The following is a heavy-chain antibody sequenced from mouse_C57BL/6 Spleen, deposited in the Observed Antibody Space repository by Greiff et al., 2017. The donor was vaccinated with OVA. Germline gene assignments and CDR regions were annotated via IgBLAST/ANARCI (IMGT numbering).Heavy chain of an antibody. V-gene: IGHV3-6*01. CDR2: ISYDGSN. J-gene: IGHJ2*01. CDR3: AREGGFYPAY. Sequence: DVQLQESGPGLVKPSQSLSLTCSVTGYSITSGYYWNWIRQFPGNKLEWMGYISYDGSNNYNPSLKNRISITRDTSKNQFFLKLNSVTTEDTATYYCAREGGFYPAYWGQGTTLTVSS. CDR1: GYSITSGYY.